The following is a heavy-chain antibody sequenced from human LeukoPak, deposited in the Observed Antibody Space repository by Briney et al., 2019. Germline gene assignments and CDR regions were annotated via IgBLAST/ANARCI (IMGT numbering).Heavy chain of an antibody. CDR3: ARCRLTTGADNWFDP. Sequence: GGSLRLSCAASGFTFSNYGIHWVRQAPGKGLEWVAVISYDGSNKFYADSVKGRFTISRDNSKNTLYLQMNSLRPEDTAVYYCARCRLTTGADNWFDPWGQGTLVTVSS. CDR1: GFTFSNYG. J-gene: IGHJ5*02. CDR2: ISYDGSNK. V-gene: IGHV3-30*19. D-gene: IGHD4-17*01.